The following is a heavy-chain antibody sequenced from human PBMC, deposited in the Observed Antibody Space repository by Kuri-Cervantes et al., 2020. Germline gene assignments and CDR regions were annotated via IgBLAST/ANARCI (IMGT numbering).Heavy chain of an antibody. D-gene: IGHD3-10*01. Sequence: GESLKISCAASGFTVSSNYMSWVRQAPGKGLEWVSVIYSGGSTYYADSVKGRFTISRDNSKNTLYLQMNSLRAEDTAVYYCAREVTMVRGGMDVWGQGTTVTVSS. V-gene: IGHV3-66*01. CDR3: AREVTMVRGGMDV. CDR2: IYSGGST. CDR1: GFTVSSNY. J-gene: IGHJ6*02.